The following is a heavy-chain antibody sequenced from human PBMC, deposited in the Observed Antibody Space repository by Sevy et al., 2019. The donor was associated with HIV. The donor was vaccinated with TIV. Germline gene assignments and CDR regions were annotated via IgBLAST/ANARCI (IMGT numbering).Heavy chain of an antibody. Sequence: GGSLRLSRVASGFTFNTYWMTWVRQAPGKGLEWVANINPDGSEKDYVDSLKGRFTVSRDNAETSLYLHMNSLRVEDTAVYFCARLLWDVVVVPGTTPGQYFDYWGQGTLVTVSS. D-gene: IGHD2-2*01. CDR2: INPDGSEK. CDR1: GFTFNTYW. J-gene: IGHJ4*02. V-gene: IGHV3-7*01. CDR3: ARLLWDVVVVPGTTPGQYFDY.